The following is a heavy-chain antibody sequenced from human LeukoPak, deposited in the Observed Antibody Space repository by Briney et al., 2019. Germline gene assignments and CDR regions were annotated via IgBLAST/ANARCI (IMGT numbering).Heavy chain of an antibody. Sequence: EGSLRLACAASGFTFSNYAMSWVRPAPGKGREWVSSISGSGGNSYYADSVKGRFTISRDNSKNTLYLQMNSLRAEDTALYYCAKAREATYYFDCWGQGTLVTVSS. J-gene: IGHJ4*02. V-gene: IGHV3-23*01. CDR1: GFTFSNYA. D-gene: IGHD1-26*01. CDR2: ISGSGGNS. CDR3: AKAREATYYFDC.